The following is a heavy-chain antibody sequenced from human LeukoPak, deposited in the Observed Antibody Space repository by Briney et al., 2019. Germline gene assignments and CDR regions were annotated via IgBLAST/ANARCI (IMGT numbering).Heavy chain of an antibody. Sequence: KPSETLSLTCAAYGGSFSGYSWSWIRQPPGKGLEWIGEIDHSGSTNYNPYPKSRVTISVDTSKNQFSLELSSVTAADTAVYYCAGPLHYYGSGSRPRAIDYWGQGTLVTVSS. J-gene: IGHJ4*02. CDR3: AGPLHYYGSGSRPRAIDY. V-gene: IGHV4-34*01. CDR1: GGSFSGYS. D-gene: IGHD3-10*01. CDR2: IDHSGST.